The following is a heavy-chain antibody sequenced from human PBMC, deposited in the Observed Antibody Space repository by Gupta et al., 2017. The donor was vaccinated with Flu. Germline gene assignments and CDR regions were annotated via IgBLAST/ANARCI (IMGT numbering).Heavy chain of an antibody. CDR3: AKDRTPDSGWDIDY. CDR1: GFTFSPHS. CDR2: IYPGSGRT. D-gene: IGHD6-19*01. Sequence: VQLLESGDGLVQHGYSLRLSCAAAGFTFSPHSMNLVRQAPWKGLGWVSSIYPGSGRTYYADSVKGRFSISRDNSENNLDLQIHTLRAEDSAVYYCAKDRTPDSGWDIDYGGQGTLVTVSS. V-gene: IGHV3-23*01. J-gene: IGHJ4*02.